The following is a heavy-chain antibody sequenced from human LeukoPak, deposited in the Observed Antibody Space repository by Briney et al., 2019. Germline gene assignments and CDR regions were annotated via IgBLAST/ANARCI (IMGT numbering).Heavy chain of an antibody. CDR2: IYTSGST. D-gene: IGHD5-12*01. V-gene: IGHV4-61*02. J-gene: IGHJ4*02. CDR3: ARAMRVDRFFDY. Sequence: SETLSLTCTVSGGSFNSGSYYWSWIRQPAGKGLEWVGCIYTSGSTNYNPSLKSRVPISVDTSKNQFSLQLTSVTAADTAVYYCARAMRVDRFFDYWGQGILVTVSS. CDR1: GGSFNSGSYY.